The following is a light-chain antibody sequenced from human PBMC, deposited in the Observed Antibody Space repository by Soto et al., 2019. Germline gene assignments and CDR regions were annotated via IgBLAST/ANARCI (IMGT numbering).Light chain of an antibody. J-gene: IGKJ4*01. Sequence: EIVLTQSPATLSLSPGERAILSCRASQSVSSYLAWYQQRPGQAPRLLIYDASNRATGIPARFSGSGSGTDFTLTISSLEPEEFAVYYCQQPSIWGTFGGGNKLEIK. CDR3: QQPSIWGT. CDR1: QSVSSY. V-gene: IGKV3-11*01. CDR2: DAS.